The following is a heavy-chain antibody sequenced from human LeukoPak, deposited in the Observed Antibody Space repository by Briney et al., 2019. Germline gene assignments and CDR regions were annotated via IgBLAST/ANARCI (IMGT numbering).Heavy chain of an antibody. D-gene: IGHD3-10*01. J-gene: IGHJ4*02. Sequence: SVKVSCKASRGTFSSYAISWVRQAPGQGLEWMGRIIPIFGTANYAQKFQGRVTITTDESTSTAYMELRSLRSDDTAVYYCARVLLWSRGFDYWGQGTLVTVSS. CDR2: IIPIFGTA. CDR1: RGTFSSYA. CDR3: ARVLLWSRGFDY. V-gene: IGHV1-69*05.